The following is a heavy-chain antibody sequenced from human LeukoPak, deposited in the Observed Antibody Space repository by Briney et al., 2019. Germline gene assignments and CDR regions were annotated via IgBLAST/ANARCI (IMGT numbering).Heavy chain of an antibody. V-gene: IGHV4-34*01. Sequence: SETLSFTCAVYGGSFSGYYWSWIRQPPGKGLEWIGEINHSGSTNYNPSLKSRVTISVDTSKNQFSLKLSSVTAADTAGYSCARGVKIHMVRGVIIPGGFDPGGKGPLV. CDR3: ARGVKIHMVRGVIIPGGFDP. D-gene: IGHD3-10*01. CDR2: INHSGST. CDR1: GGSFSGYY. J-gene: IGHJ5*02.